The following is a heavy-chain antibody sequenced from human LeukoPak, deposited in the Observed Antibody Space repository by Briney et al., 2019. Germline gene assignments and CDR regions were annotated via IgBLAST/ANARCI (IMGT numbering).Heavy chain of an antibody. CDR1: GFTFSSYA. V-gene: IGHV3-30-3*01. D-gene: IGHD3-22*01. CDR3: ARRSRLDYYDSSGYDDY. Sequence: PGRSLRLSCAASGFTFSSYAMHWARHAPGKGLEWVAVISYDGSNKYYADSVKGRFTISRDNSKNTLYLQMNSLRAEDTAVYYCARRSRLDYYDSSGYDDYWGQGTLVTVSS. J-gene: IGHJ4*02. CDR2: ISYDGSNK.